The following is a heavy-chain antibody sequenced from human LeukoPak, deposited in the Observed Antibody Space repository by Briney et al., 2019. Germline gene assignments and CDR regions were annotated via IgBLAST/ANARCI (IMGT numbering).Heavy chain of an antibody. CDR2: IIPIFGTA. CDR3: ARDYSNYVYYYYGMDV. Sequence: ASVKVSCKASGGTFSSYAISWVRQAPGQGLEWMGGIIPIFGTANYAQKFQGRVTMTTDTSTSTAYMELRSLRSDDTAVYYCARDYSNYVYYYYGMDVWGQGTTVTVSS. CDR1: GGTFSSYA. J-gene: IGHJ6*02. V-gene: IGHV1-69*05. D-gene: IGHD4-11*01.